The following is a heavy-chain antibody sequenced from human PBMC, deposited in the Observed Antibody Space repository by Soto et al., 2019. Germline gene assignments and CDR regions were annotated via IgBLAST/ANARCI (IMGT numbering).Heavy chain of an antibody. V-gene: IGHV4-31*03. D-gene: IGHD3-22*01. CDR1: GGSISSGGYY. Sequence: SETLSLTCTVSGGSISSGGYYWSWIRQHPGKGLEWIGYIYYSGSTYYNPSLKSRVTISVDTSKNQFSLKLSSVTAADTAVYYCARYYYDSSGYYYFDYWGQGTLVTVSS. CDR2: IYYSGST. J-gene: IGHJ4*02. CDR3: ARYYYDSSGYYYFDY.